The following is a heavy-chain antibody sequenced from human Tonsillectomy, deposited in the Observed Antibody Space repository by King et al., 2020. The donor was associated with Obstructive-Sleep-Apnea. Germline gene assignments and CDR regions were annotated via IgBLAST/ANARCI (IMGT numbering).Heavy chain of an antibody. Sequence: VQLVESGGGSAQPGRSLRLSCAASGITLDDYAMHWVRQSKGKGLEWVSSISWNGYNIAYADSVKGRFTISRDNAKNSLFLQMNSLRTEDTALYYCAQARDTPKSCTSGRCSGYFDHWGQGTLVIVSS. V-gene: IGHV3-9*01. D-gene: IGHD2-15*01. CDR2: ISWNGYNI. J-gene: IGHJ4*02. CDR3: AQARDTPKSCTSGRCSGYFDH. CDR1: GITLDDYA.